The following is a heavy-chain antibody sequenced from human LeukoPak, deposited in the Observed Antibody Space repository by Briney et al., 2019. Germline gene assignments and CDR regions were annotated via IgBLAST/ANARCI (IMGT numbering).Heavy chain of an antibody. CDR1: GYSFSTHW. CDR3: ARHLGSGSYSVYSDY. D-gene: IGHD1-26*01. CDR2: IFPGDSET. J-gene: IGHJ4*02. Sequence: GESLKISCKGSGYSFSTHWIGWVRQMPGKGLEWMGMIFPGDSETRYSPSFQGHVTISADKSIGTTYLQWSSLKASDTAMYYCARHLGSGSYSVYSDYWGQGTLVSVSS. V-gene: IGHV5-51*01.